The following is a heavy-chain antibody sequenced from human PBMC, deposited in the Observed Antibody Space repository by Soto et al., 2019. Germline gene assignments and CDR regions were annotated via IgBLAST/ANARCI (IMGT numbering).Heavy chain of an antibody. CDR2: ISSDGFNK. V-gene: IGHV3-30*18. CDR3: AKDPITNVWSANYFDY. CDR1: GFTFNTYA. D-gene: IGHD5-12*01. J-gene: IGHJ4*02. Sequence: QVQLVESGGGVVQPGRSLRLSCTASGFTFNTYAMHWVRQAPGRGLEWVAIISSDGFNKYYADSVKGRFTISRDNSKNTLYVQMNSLRAEDTAVYYCAKDPITNVWSANYFDYWGQGTLVTVSS.